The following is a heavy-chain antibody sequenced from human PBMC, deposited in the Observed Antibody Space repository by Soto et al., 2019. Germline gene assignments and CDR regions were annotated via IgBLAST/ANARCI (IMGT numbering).Heavy chain of an antibody. J-gene: IGHJ3*02. CDR1: GFTFSSYA. Sequence: GGYLRLSSAASGFTFSSYAMSWVRQAPGKGLEWVSAISGSGGSTYYADSVKGRFTISRDNSKNTLYLQMNSLRAEDTAVYYCAKDPNASPYYYDSIRYSGDAFDIWGQGTMVTVSS. CDR3: AKDPNASPYYYDSIRYSGDAFDI. V-gene: IGHV3-23*01. D-gene: IGHD3-22*01. CDR2: ISGSGGST.